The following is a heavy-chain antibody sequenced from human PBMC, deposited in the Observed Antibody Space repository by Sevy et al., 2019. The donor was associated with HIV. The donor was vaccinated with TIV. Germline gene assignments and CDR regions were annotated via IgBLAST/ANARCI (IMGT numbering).Heavy chain of an antibody. V-gene: IGHV3-30-3*01. D-gene: IGHD6-19*01. J-gene: IGHJ4*02. CDR3: ARDELAGIAVAGSIDY. Sequence: GGSLRLSCAASGFTFSSYAMSWVRQAPGKGLEWVAVISYDGSNKYYADSVKGRFTISRDNSKNTLYLQMNSLRAEDTAVYYCARDELAGIAVAGSIDYWGQGTLVTVSS. CDR1: GFTFSSYA. CDR2: ISYDGSNK.